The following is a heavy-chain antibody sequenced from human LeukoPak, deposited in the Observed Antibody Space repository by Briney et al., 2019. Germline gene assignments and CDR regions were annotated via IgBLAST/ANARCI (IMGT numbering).Heavy chain of an antibody. V-gene: IGHV3-30-3*01. CDR3: ARCDVGGGYSRY. J-gene: IGHJ4*02. Sequence: GGSLRLSCAASGFTFSSYAMHWVRQAPGKGLEWVAVISYDGSNKYYADSVKGRFTISRDNSKNTLYLQMNSLRAEDTAVYYCARCDVGGGYSRYWGQGTLVTVSS. CDR2: ISYDGSNK. CDR1: GFTFSSYA. D-gene: IGHD5-24*01.